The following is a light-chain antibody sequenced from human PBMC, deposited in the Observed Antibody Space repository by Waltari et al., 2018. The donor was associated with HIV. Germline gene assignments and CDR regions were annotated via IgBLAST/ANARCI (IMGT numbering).Light chain of an antibody. CDR1: TSNIGNNF. V-gene: IGLV1-51*01. J-gene: IGLJ2*01. CDR3: GTWDTSLNAGV. CDR2: DSH. Sequence: HSVLTQPPAVSAAPGQKVTISCPGTTSNIGNNFVCWYQKLPGTAPKLLIFDSHKRPSGVADRFAASKSATSATLYITGLHTGDEAEYYCGTWDTSLNAGVFGGGTKVSVL.